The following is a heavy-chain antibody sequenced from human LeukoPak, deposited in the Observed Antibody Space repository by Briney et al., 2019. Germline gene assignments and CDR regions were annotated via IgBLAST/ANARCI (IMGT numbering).Heavy chain of an antibody. CDR2: ISDSGDST. J-gene: IGHJ4*02. CDR3: AKKEDATMVHYYFDY. CDR1: GFTFSSYA. D-gene: IGHD5-18*01. V-gene: IGHV3-23*01. Sequence: GGSLRLSCAASGFTFSSYAMTWVCQAPGKGLEWVSGISDSGDSTYYADSVKGRFTISRDNSKNTLYLQMNSLRAEDTAVYYCAKKEDATMVHYYFDYWGQGTLVTVSS.